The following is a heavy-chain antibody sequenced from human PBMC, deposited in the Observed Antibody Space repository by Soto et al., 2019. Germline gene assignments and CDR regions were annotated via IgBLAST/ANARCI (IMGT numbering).Heavy chain of an antibody. Sequence: QVQLVESGGGVVQPGRSLRLSCAASGFTFSSYGMHWVRQAPGKGLEWVAVISYDGSNKYYADSVKGRFTISRDNSKDARDLEMNSLRAGDTAGYYWASGGGTGVDFDYGGQGTLVTVSS. CDR1: GFTFSSYG. J-gene: IGHJ4*02. V-gene: IGHV3-30*03. CDR3: ASGGGTGVDFDY. D-gene: IGHD3-10*01. CDR2: ISYDGSNK.